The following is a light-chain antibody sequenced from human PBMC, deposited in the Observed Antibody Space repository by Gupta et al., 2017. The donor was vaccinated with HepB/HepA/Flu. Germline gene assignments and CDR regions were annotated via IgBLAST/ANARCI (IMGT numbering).Light chain of an antibody. CDR2: GKN. V-gene: IGLV3-19*01. J-gene: IGLJ2*01. CDR1: SLRSYY. CDR3: NSRDSSGNHLGVV. Sequence: SSELTQHPAVSVALGQTVRITCQGDSLRSYYASWYQQKPGQAPGLVIYGKNNRPSGIPDRFSGSSSGNTASLTITGAQAEDEADYYCNSRDSSGNHLGVVFGGGTKLTVL.